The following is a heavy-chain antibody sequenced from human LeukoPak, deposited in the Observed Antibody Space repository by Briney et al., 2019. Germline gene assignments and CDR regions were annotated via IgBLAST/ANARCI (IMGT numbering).Heavy chain of an antibody. CDR3: ARDPQADSSGWYGGDY. V-gene: IGHV4-4*07. CDR1: GGSISSYY. Sequence: KSSETLSLTCTVSGGSISSYYWSWIRQPAGKGLEWIGRIYTSGSTNYNPSLKSRVTMSVDTSKNQFSLKLSSVTAADTAVYYCARDPQADSSGWYGGDYWGQGTLVTVPS. J-gene: IGHJ4*02. CDR2: IYTSGST. D-gene: IGHD6-19*01.